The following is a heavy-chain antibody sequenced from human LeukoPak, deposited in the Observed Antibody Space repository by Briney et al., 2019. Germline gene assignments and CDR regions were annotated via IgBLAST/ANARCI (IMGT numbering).Heavy chain of an antibody. D-gene: IGHD3-16*01. CDR3: ARDNSSYDYVWGSYTPARTPGGLDY. CDR1: GFTFSIYW. J-gene: IGHJ4*02. Sequence: TGGSLRLSCAASGFTFSIYWMHWVRQAPGKGLVWVSRINSDGSSTSYADSVKGRFTISRDNAKNTLYLQMNSLRAEDTAVYYCARDNSSYDYVWGSYTPARTPGGLDYWGQGTLVTVSS. CDR2: INSDGSST. V-gene: IGHV3-74*01.